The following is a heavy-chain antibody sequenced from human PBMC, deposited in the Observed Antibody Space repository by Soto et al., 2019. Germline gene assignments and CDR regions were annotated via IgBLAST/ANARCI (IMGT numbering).Heavy chain of an antibody. CDR3: TSRKSSPYFDY. CDR2: IYYSGST. Sequence: SETLSLTCTVSGGSISSYYWSWIRQPPGKGLEWIGYIYYSGSTYYNPSLKSRVTISVDTSKNQFSLKLSSVTAADTAVYYCTSRKSSPYFDYWGQGTLVTVSS. D-gene: IGHD3-10*01. J-gene: IGHJ4*02. CDR1: GGSISSYY. V-gene: IGHV4-59*06.